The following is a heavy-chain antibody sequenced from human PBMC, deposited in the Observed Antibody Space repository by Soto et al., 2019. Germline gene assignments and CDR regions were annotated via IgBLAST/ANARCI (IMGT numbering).Heavy chain of an antibody. CDR3: ARDGDLVPLGVIASTFDY. Sequence: ASVKVSCKASGYTFTSYGISWVRQAPGQGLEWMGWISAYNGNTNFAQKLQGRVTMTTDTSTSTAYMELRSLRSDDTAVYYCARDGDLVPLGVIASTFDYWGQGTLVTVSS. J-gene: IGHJ4*02. CDR1: GYTFTSYG. CDR2: ISAYNGNT. V-gene: IGHV1-18*01. D-gene: IGHD3-16*02.